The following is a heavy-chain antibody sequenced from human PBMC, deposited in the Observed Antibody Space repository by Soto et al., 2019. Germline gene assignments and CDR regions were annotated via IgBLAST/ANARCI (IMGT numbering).Heavy chain of an antibody. CDR2: IYYSGST. CDR1: GGSISSGGYF. V-gene: IGHV4-31*03. J-gene: IGHJ6*02. D-gene: IGHD6-6*01. CDR3: AREGAAPYYYYGMDV. Sequence: SETLSLTCTVSGGSISSGGYFWSWIRQHPGKGLEWIGFIYYSGSTYYNPSLKSRVTISVDTSKNQYSLKLSSVTAADTAVYYCAREGAAPYYYYGMDVWGQGTTVTVSS.